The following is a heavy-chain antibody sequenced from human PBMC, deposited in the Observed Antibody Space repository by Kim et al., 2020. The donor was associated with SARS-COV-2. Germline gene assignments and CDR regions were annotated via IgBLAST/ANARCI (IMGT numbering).Heavy chain of an antibody. V-gene: IGHV4-59*01. CDR2: T. D-gene: IGHD7-27*01. J-gene: IGHJ4*02. Sequence: TNYNPSLRGRVTISVDTSKNQFSLKRSAVAAADTAVYYCARDHWGSGFDYWGQGTLVTVSS. CDR3: ARDHWGSGFDY.